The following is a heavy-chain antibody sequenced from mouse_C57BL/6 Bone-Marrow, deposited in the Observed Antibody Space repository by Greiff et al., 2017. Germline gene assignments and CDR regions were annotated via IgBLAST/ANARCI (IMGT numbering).Heavy chain of an antibody. CDR2: IYPGNSDT. J-gene: IGHJ2*01. D-gene: IGHD3-1*01. V-gene: IGHV1-5*01. Sequence: EVQLQESGTVLARPGASVKMSCKTSGYTFTSYWMHWVKQRPGQGLEWIGAIYPGNSDTSYNQKFKGKAKLTAVTSASTAYMELSSLTNEDSAVYYCTRSNGPYYFDDWGQGTTLTVSS. CDR3: TRSNGPYYFDD. CDR1: GYTFTSYW.